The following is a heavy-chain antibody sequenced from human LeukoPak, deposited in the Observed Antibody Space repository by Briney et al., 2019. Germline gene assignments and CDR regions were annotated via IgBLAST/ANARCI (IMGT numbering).Heavy chain of an antibody. CDR2: IIPIFGIA. V-gene: IGHV1-69*04. CDR1: GGTFSSYA. Sequence: SVKVSCKASGGTFSSYAFSWVRQAPGQGLEWMGRIIPIFGIANYAQKFQGRVTITADKSTSTAYMELSSLRSEDTAVYYCARDLDLGSSTSCCYFWGQGTLVTVSS. J-gene: IGHJ4*02. CDR3: ARDLDLGSSTSCCYF. D-gene: IGHD2-2*01.